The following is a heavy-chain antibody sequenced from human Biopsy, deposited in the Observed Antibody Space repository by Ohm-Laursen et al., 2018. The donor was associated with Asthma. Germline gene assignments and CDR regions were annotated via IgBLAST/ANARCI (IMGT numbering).Heavy chain of an antibody. CDR1: GYTLINYA. J-gene: IGHJ3*02. CDR2: INAANGNT. V-gene: IGHV1-3*01. CDR3: ARTYFDFLTGQVHDAFAM. D-gene: IGHD3-9*01. Sequence: AASVKVSCNASGYTLINYAIHWVRQAPGHSLEWMGWINAANGNTKYSQKFQGRLTISRDTSASTAYMDLSSLRSEDTAVYYCARTYFDFLTGQVHDAFAMWGQGTMVTVSS.